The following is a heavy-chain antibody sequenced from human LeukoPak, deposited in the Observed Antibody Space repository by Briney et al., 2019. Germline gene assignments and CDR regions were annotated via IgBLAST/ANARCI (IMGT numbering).Heavy chain of an antibody. Sequence: SETLSLTCTVSGGSISSGGYYWSWIRQHPGKGLEWIGYIYYSGNTFYNPSLKSRVTLSVDTSKNHFSLKLSSVTAADTAVYYCARDSMRSYFDYWGQGTLVTVSS. V-gene: IGHV4-31*03. CDR1: GGSISSGGYY. CDR3: ARDSMRSYFDY. J-gene: IGHJ4*02. D-gene: IGHD3-10*01. CDR2: IYYSGNT.